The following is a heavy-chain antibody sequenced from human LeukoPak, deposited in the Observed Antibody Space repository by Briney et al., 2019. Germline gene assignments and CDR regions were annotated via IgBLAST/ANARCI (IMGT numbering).Heavy chain of an antibody. CDR1: GYTFSSYW. J-gene: IGHJ5*02. V-gene: IGHV5-51*01. Sequence: GESLRISCKGSGYTFSSYWIGWVRQMPGKGLEWMGIIYPGDSDTRYSPSLQGQVTISVDTSIGTAYLQWSSLKASDTAMYYCARLVQSNWFDPWGQGTLVTVSS. D-gene: IGHD4-11*01. CDR2: IYPGDSDT. CDR3: ARLVQSNWFDP.